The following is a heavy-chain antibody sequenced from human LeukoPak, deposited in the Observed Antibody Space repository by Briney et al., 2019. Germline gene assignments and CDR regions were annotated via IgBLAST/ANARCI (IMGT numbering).Heavy chain of an antibody. D-gene: IGHD3-10*01. CDR2: ISGSGGST. J-gene: IGHJ6*03. Sequence: PGGSLRLSCAASGFTFSSYAMSWVRQAPGKGLEWVSAISGSGGSTYYADSVKGRFTISRDNSKNTLYLQMNSLRAEDTAVYYCAKGSTLGRDTWDMDVWGKGTTVTVSS. V-gene: IGHV3-23*01. CDR3: AKGSTLGRDTWDMDV. CDR1: GFTFSSYA.